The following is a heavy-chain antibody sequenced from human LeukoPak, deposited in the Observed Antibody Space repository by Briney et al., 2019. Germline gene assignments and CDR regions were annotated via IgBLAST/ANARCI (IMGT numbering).Heavy chain of an antibody. J-gene: IGHJ6*02. CDR1: GFTFSSYA. V-gene: IGHV3-23*01. Sequence: GGSLRLSCAASGFTFSSYAMSWVRQAPGKGLGWVSAISGSGGSTYYADPVKGRFTISRDNAKNTLYLQMNSLRAEDTAVYYCAKSITMVRGPAPTGGMDVWGQGTTVTVSS. CDR3: AKSITMVRGPAPTGGMDV. CDR2: ISGSGGST. D-gene: IGHD3-10*01.